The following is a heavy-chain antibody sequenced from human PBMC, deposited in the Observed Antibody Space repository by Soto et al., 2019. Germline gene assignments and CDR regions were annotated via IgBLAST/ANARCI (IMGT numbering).Heavy chain of an antibody. Sequence: SVKVSCKASGVTFSSYAISWVRQAPGQGLEWMGGIIPIFGTANYAQKFQGRVTITADESTSTAYMELSSLRSEDTAVYYCARSRGIAARSYYFDYWGQGTLVTVS. CDR2: IIPIFGTA. CDR3: ARSRGIAARSYYFDY. CDR1: GVTFSSYA. V-gene: IGHV1-69*13. J-gene: IGHJ4*02. D-gene: IGHD6-6*01.